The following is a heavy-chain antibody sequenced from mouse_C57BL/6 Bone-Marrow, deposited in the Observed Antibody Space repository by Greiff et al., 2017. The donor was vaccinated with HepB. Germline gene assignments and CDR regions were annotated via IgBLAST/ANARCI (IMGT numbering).Heavy chain of an antibody. CDR2: ISDGGSYT. J-gene: IGHJ3*01. Sequence: EVNVVESGGGLVKPGGSLKLSCAASGFTFSSYAMSWVRQTPEKRLEWVATISDGGSYTYYPDNVKGRFTISRDNAKNNLYLQMSHLKSEDTAMYYCARYDYERNWFAYWGQGTLVTVSA. CDR3: ARYDYERNWFAY. D-gene: IGHD2-4*01. CDR1: GFTFSSYA. V-gene: IGHV5-4*03.